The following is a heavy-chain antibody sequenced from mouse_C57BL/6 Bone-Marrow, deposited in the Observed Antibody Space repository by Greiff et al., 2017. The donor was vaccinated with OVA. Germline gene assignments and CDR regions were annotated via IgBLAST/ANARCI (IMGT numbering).Heavy chain of an antibody. V-gene: IGHV1-52*01. CDR1: GYTFTSYW. Sequence: QVQLQQSGAELVRPGSSVKLSCKASGYTFTSYWMHWVKQRPIQGLEWIGNIDPSDSETHYNQKFKDKATLTVDKSSSTAYMQLSSLTSEDSAVYYCARAGYGSSPAWFAYWGQGTLVTVSA. J-gene: IGHJ3*01. CDR2: IDPSDSET. CDR3: ARAGYGSSPAWFAY. D-gene: IGHD1-1*01.